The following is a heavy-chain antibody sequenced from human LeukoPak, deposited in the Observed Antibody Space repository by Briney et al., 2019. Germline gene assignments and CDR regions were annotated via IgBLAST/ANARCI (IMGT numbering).Heavy chain of an antibody. CDR2: ISSSSSYI. V-gene: IGHV3-21*01. J-gene: IGHJ5*02. CDR3: ARGGTYCSSTSCEEDWFDP. D-gene: IGHD2-2*01. CDR1: GFTFSSYS. Sequence: GGSLRLSCAASGFTFSSYSMNWVRQAPGKGLEWVSSISSSSSYIYYADSVEGRFTISRDNAKNSLYLQMNSLRAEDTAVYYCARGGTYCSSTSCEEDWFDPWGQGTLVTVSS.